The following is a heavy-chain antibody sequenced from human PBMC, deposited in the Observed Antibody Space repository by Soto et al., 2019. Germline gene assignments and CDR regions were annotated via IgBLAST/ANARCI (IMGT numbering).Heavy chain of an antibody. D-gene: IGHD4-4*01. CDR1: GYTFTSYD. V-gene: IGHV1-8*01. J-gene: IGHJ4*01. CDR2: MNPKSGNT. CDR3: AGELQSRPFEY. Sequence: QVQLVQSGAEVKKPGASVKVSCKASGYTFTSYDINWVRQATGQGLEWMGWMNPKSGNTGYAQKFQGRVTMTRNTSISKAHMEVSSLSSEDTAVDYWAGELQSRPFEYWGQGTPVTVSS.